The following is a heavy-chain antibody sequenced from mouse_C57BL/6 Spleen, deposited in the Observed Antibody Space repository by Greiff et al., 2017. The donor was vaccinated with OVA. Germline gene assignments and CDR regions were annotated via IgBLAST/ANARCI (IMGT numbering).Heavy chain of an antibody. D-gene: IGHD1-1*01. J-gene: IGHJ4*01. CDR1: GFTFSDYG. V-gene: IGHV5-17*01. CDR3: ARQITTVVDYYAMDY. Sequence: EVQGVESGGGLVKPGGSLKLSCAASGFTFSDYGMHWVRQAPEKGLEWVAYISSGSSTIYYADTVKGRFTISRDNAKNTLFLQMTSLRSEDTAMYYCARQITTVVDYYAMDYWGQGTSVTVSS. CDR2: ISSGSSTI.